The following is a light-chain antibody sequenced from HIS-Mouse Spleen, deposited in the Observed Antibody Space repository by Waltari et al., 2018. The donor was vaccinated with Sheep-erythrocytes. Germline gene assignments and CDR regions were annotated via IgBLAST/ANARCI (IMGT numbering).Light chain of an antibody. Sequence: QSSLTQPRSVSGSPGQSVTISASGTSRDGGWYTLFLWYQQHPGKAPKLMIYDVSKRPSGVPDRFSGSKSGNTASLTISGLQAEDEADYYCCSYAGSYNHVFATGTKVTVL. CDR1: SRDGGWYTL. J-gene: IGLJ1*01. CDR2: DVS. CDR3: CSYAGSYNHV. V-gene: IGLV2-11*02.